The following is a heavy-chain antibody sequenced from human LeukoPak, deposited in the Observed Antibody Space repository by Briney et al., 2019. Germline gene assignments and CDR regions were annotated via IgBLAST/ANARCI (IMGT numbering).Heavy chain of an antibody. CDR3: ARGRPHGNDY. Sequence: GGSLRLSRAASGFTFSSYSMNWVRQAPGKGLVWVSRIASDGSSTTYADSVKGRFSISRDNAKNTLYLQMNSLRVEDTAVYYCARGRPHGNDYWGQGTLVTVSS. CDR2: IASDGSST. CDR1: GFTFSSYS. D-gene: IGHD4-23*01. J-gene: IGHJ4*02. V-gene: IGHV3-74*01.